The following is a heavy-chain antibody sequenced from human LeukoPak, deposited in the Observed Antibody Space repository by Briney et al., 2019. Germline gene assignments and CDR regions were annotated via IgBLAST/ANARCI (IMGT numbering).Heavy chain of an antibody. CDR3: ARDYYDSSGYYSDAFDI. CDR2: ISSSSSTM. D-gene: IGHD3-22*01. CDR1: GFTFSSYS. Sequence: AGGSLRLSCAASGFTFSSYSMNWVRQAPGKGLGWVSYISSSSSTMYYADSVKGRFTVSRDNAKNSLYLQMNSLRAEDTAVFYCARDYYDSSGYYSDAFDIWGQGTMVTVSS. J-gene: IGHJ3*02. V-gene: IGHV3-48*04.